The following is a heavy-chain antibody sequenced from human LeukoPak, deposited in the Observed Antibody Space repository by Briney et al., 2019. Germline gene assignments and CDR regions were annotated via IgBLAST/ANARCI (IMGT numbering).Heavy chain of an antibody. V-gene: IGHV1-2*02. CDR3: AKDWGEYFDYVWGSFTSFDS. J-gene: IGHJ4*02. CDR1: GYTFTGYY. Sequence: ASVKVSCKASGYTFTGYYMHWVRQAPGQGLEWMGWIKSKSGGTNYAQKFQGRVIMTRDTSINTAYLELNRLTSDDTAVYYCAKDWGEYFDYVWGSFTSFDSWGQGTLVTVSS. D-gene: IGHD3-16*01. CDR2: IKSKSGGT.